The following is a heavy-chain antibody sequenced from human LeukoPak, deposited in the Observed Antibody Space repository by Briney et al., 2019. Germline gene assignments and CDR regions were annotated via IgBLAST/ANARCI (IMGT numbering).Heavy chain of an antibody. D-gene: IGHD3-9*01. CDR2: FYYSGDT. V-gene: IGHV4-59*02. CDR1: GDSVRGFY. Sequence: SETLSLTCNVSGDSVRGFYWGWIRQPPGKGLEWIGYFYYSGDTNYNPALESRVIISVDTSKIQFSLKLSSLTAADTAVYYCARWNYDISTGHRYFDYWGQGTLVIVSS. CDR3: ARWNYDISTGHRYFDY. J-gene: IGHJ4*02.